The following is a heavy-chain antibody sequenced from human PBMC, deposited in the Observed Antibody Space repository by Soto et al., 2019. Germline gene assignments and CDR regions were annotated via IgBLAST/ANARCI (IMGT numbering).Heavy chain of an antibody. V-gene: IGHV4-30-2*01. J-gene: IGHJ5*02. CDR3: ARTESGTFDP. CDR2: IYHSGST. CDR1: GGAIGSGGYS. Sequence: PSETLSLTCAVSGGAIGSGGYSWSWIRQPPRKGLEWIGYIYHSGSTYYNPSLKSRVTISVDRSKNQFSLKLSSVTAADTAVYYCARTESGTFDPWGQGTLVTVS. D-gene: IGHD1-7*01.